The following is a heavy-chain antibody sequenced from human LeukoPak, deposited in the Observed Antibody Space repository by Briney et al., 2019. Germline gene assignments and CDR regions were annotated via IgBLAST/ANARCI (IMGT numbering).Heavy chain of an antibody. CDR1: GGSISSYY. V-gene: IGHV4-59*01. CDR2: IYYSGST. CDR3: ARDVWGIGWFDP. D-gene: IGHD7-27*01. J-gene: IGHJ5*02. Sequence: PSETLSLTCTVSGGSISSYYWSWIRQPPGKGLEWIGYIYYSGSTNYNPSLKSRVTISVDTSKNQFSLKLSSVTAADTAVYYCARDVWGIGWFDPWGQGTLVTVSS.